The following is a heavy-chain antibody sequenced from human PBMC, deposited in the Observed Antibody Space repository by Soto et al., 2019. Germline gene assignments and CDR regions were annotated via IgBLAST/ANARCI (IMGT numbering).Heavy chain of an antibody. CDR3: AKDGTRAAAGNNWCDP. J-gene: IGHJ5*02. CDR2: ISGSGGST. V-gene: IGHV3-23*01. CDR1: GCTFSSYA. D-gene: IGHD6-13*01. Sequence: EVQLLESGGGLVQPGGSLRLSCAASGCTFSSYAMSWVRQAPGKGLEWVSAISGSGGSTYYADSVKGRFTISRDNSKNTLYLQMNSLRAEDTAVYYCAKDGTRAAAGNNWCDPWGQGTLVTVSS.